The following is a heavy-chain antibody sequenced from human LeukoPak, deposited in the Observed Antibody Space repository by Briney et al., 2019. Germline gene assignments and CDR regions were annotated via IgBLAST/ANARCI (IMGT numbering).Heavy chain of an antibody. CDR3: ARRDYYGSGLDY. Sequence: SETLSLTCTVSGGSISSYYWSWIRQPPGKGLEWIGNIYYSGSTNYNPSLKSRVTISVDTSRNQFSLKLSSVTAADTAVYYYARRDYYGSGLDYWGQGTLVTVSS. CDR1: GGSISSYY. D-gene: IGHD3-10*01. J-gene: IGHJ4*02. V-gene: IGHV4-59*01. CDR2: IYYSGST.